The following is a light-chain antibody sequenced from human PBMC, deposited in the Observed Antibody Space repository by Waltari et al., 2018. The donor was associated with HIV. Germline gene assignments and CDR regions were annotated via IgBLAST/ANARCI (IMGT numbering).Light chain of an antibody. CDR3: QVWDSSSDHVL. V-gene: IGLV3-21*04. Sequence: SSLLTQIPSVSVAPGQPARINCWRNNIDRKSLHLYQQKPGQAPLLVIYYASDRPSGIPERFSGSNSGNTATLTISRVGDGDEADYYCQVWDSSSDHVLFGGGTRLTVL. CDR2: YAS. CDR1: NIDRKS. J-gene: IGLJ2*01.